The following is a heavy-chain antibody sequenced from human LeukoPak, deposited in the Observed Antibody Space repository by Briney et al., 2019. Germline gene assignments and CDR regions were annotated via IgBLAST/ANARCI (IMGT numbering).Heavy chain of an antibody. CDR1: GYTFTTYG. J-gene: IGHJ4*02. CDR3: ARDLRGWSYYFDY. D-gene: IGHD6-19*01. Sequence: ASVKVSCKASGYTFTTYGISWVRHAPGQGLEWMGWISADSGNTNYAQKFQGAVTMTTDTSTSTAYMELRSLRSDDTAVYYCARDLRGWSYYFDYWGQGTLLTVSS. CDR2: ISADSGNT. V-gene: IGHV1-18*01.